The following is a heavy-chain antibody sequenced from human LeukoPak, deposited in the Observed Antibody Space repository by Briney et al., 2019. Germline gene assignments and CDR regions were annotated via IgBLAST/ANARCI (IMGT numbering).Heavy chain of an antibody. J-gene: IGHJ4*02. V-gene: IGHV3-21*01. Sequence: GGSLRLSCGASGFTSSSYSMNWVRQAPGKGLEGGSSISSSSSYIYYAHSVKGRFTISRDTAKNSLYPQMNSLRAEDTAVYYCARDLRRYFDYWGQGTLVTVSS. CDR3: ARDLRRYFDY. CDR1: GFTSSSYS. CDR2: ISSSSSYI.